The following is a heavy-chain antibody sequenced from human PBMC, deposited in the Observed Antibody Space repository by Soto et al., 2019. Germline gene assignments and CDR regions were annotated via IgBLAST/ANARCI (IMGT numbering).Heavy chain of an antibody. CDR2: ISGSGGST. V-gene: IGHV3-23*01. CDR3: ARARSYYDILTGYYIGNPDY. Sequence: GGSLRLSCAASGFTFSSYAMSWVRQAPGKGLEWVSAISGSGGSTYYADSVKGRFTISRDNSKNTLYLQMNRLRAEDTAVYYCARARSYYDILTGYYIGNPDYWGQGTLVTVS. CDR1: GFTFSSYA. J-gene: IGHJ4*02. D-gene: IGHD3-9*01.